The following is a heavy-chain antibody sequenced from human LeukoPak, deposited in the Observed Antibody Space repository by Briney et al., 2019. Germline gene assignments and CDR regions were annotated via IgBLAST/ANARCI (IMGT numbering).Heavy chain of an antibody. CDR2: ISNNGGYT. J-gene: IGHJ4*02. Sequence: GGSPRLSCAASGFTFSSSAMSWVRQAPGKGLEWVSAISNNGGYTYYADSVQGRFTISRDNSKSTLCLQMNSLRAEDTAVYYCARAEWIQLWFIDYWGQGTLVTVSS. CDR3: ARAEWIQLWFIDY. V-gene: IGHV3-23*01. D-gene: IGHD5-18*01. CDR1: GFTFSSSA.